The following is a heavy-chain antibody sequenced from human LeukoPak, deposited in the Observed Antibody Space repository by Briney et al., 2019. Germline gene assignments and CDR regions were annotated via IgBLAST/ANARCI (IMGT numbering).Heavy chain of an antibody. V-gene: IGHV3-23*01. Sequence: GGSLRLSCAASGFTFSNYVMSWVRQAPGKGLEWVSDISVSGGSTFYADSVKGRFTISRDNSKKTLYLQMNSLRPEDTAVYYCAKSRAGDFDYWGQGTLVTVSS. CDR2: ISVSGGST. J-gene: IGHJ4*02. CDR1: GFTFSNYV. CDR3: AKSRAGDFDY. D-gene: IGHD3-10*01.